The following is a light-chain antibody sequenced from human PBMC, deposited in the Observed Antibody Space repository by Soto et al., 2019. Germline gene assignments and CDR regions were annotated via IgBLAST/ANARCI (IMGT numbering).Light chain of an antibody. J-gene: IGLJ2*01. CDR3: QSYDSSLSAVV. V-gene: IGLV1-40*01. CDR1: SSNIGADYD. Sequence: QSVLTQPPSVSGAPGQRVTISCTGSSSNIGADYDVHWYQEVPGTAPKIIIYGYTNRPSGVPGRFSGSKSGTSASLAITGLQAEDEADYYCQSYDSSLSAVVFGGGTKVTVL. CDR2: GYT.